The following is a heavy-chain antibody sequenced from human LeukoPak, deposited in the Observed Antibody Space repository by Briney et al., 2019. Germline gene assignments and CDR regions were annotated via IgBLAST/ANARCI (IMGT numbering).Heavy chain of an antibody. J-gene: IGHJ5*02. V-gene: IGHV1-18*01. CDR2: MNPNSGNT. CDR3: ARERKTYYDFWSGYSEDWFDP. CDR1: GYTFTSYD. D-gene: IGHD3-3*01. Sequence: GASVKVSCKASGYTFTSYDINWVRQATGQGLEWMGWMNPNSGNTNYAQKLQGRVTMTTDTSTSTAYMELRSLRSDDTAVYYCARERKTYYDFWSGYSEDWFDPWGQGTLVTVSS.